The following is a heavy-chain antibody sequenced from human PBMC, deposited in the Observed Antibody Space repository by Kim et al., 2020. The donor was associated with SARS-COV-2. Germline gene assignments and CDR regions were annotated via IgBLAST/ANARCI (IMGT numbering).Heavy chain of an antibody. CDR3: VKDYIRGWHGGQYHYGMDV. D-gene: IGHD6-19*01. CDR2: ISTSGGST. Sequence: GGSLRLSCAASGFTFSRYAMSWVRQAPGKGLEWVSSISTSGGSTYYADSVKCRFTISRDNSKNTLYLIMNSLTAEDAAVYSCVKDYIRGWHGGQYHYGMDVWGQGTTVSVSS. V-gene: IGHV3-23*01. J-gene: IGHJ6*02. CDR1: GFTFSRYA.